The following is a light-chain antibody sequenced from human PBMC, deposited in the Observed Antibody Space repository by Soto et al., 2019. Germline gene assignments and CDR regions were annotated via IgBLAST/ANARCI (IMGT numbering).Light chain of an antibody. J-gene: IGKJ1*01. CDR3: QLYNPYSLT. V-gene: IGKV1-5*01. CDR1: QSISTW. CDR2: DAS. Sequence: VPVTQSPSTLAASVGDRVTIACRASQSISTWLAWYQQKPGKAPKLLIYDASSLESGVPSRFSGSGSGTEITLTISRLQPDDFATYDCQLYNPYSLTFGQGTKVDIK.